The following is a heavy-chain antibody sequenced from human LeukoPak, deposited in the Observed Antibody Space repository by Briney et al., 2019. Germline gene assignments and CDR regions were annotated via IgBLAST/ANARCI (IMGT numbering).Heavy chain of an antibody. Sequence: PSETLSLTCTVSGGSMSNYYGSWIRQPPGKGLEWIAYIYYTGSTYYNPSLKSRVTMSVDTSKNQFSLRLSSVTAADTAVYYCARHISGAATLDWGQGTLVTVSS. CDR2: IYYTGST. V-gene: IGHV4-59*08. CDR3: ARHISGAATLD. CDR1: GGSMSNYY. J-gene: IGHJ4*02. D-gene: IGHD3-3*02.